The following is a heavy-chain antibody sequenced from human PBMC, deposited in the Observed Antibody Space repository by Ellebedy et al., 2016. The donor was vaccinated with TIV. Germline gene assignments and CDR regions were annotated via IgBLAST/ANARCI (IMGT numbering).Heavy chain of an antibody. Sequence: GESLKISCEASGFSFRSYWMSWVRQAPGKGLEWVANIYQDGSEKYYVDSVEGRFTISRDNANNVLYLQMRSLRAEDTAVYYCARRGSYGDYAVHVNSWFDSWGQGTPVTVAP. D-gene: IGHD4-17*01. V-gene: IGHV3-7*01. J-gene: IGHJ5*01. CDR3: ARRGSYGDYAVHVNSWFDS. CDR1: GFSFRSYW. CDR2: IYQDGSEK.